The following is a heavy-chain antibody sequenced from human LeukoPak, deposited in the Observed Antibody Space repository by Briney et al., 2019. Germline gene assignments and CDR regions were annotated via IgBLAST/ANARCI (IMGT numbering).Heavy chain of an antibody. D-gene: IGHD3-10*01. CDR2: IYSGGST. J-gene: IGHJ4*02. CDR3: ARDLSSITMVRGGDY. V-gene: IGHV3-66*01. Sequence: GGSLRLSCAASGFTVSSNYMSWVRQAPGKGLEWVSVIYSGGSTYYADSVKGRFTISRDNSKNTLYLQMNSLRAEDTAVYYCARDLSSITMVRGGDYWGQGTLVTVSP. CDR1: GFTVSSNY.